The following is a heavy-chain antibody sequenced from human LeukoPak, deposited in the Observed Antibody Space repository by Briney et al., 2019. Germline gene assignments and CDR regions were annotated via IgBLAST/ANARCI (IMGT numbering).Heavy chain of an antibody. CDR1: GGSISSSSYY. D-gene: IGHD2-2*01. CDR2: IYYSGST. Sequence: PETLSLTCTVSGGSISSSSYYWGWIRQPPGKGLEWIGSIYYSGSTYYNPSLKSRVTISVDTSKNQFSLKLSSVTAADTAVYYCARRSGCSSTYCSNWFDPWGQGTLVTVSS. CDR3: ARRSGCSSTYCSNWFDP. J-gene: IGHJ5*02. V-gene: IGHV4-39*01.